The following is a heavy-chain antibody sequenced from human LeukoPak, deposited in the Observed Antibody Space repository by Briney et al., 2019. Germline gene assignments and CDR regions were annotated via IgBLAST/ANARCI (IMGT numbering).Heavy chain of an antibody. CDR3: ARALYYYDSSLAFDI. CDR1: GGSISSGDYY. Sequence: SQTLSLTCTVSGGSISSGDYYWSWIRQPPGKGLEWIGYIYYSGSTDYNPSLKSRVTISVDTSKNQFSLKLSSVTAADTAVYYCARALYYYDSSLAFDIWGQGTMVTVSS. CDR2: IYYSGST. V-gene: IGHV4-30-4*01. J-gene: IGHJ3*02. D-gene: IGHD3-22*01.